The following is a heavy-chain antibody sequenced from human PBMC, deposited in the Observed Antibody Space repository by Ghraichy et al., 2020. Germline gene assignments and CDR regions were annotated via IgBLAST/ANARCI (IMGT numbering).Heavy chain of an antibody. D-gene: IGHD2-2*01. CDR2: ITKSGGST. J-gene: IGHJ3*02. CDR3: VKDEYCSSASCQEAAFDI. V-gene: IGHV3-23*01. Sequence: GGSLRLSCAASGFTFSNYAMSWVRQAPGKGLEWVSGITKSGGSTYYADSVKGRFTISRDNSKNTLHLQMNSLRAEDTAVHYCVKDEYCSSASCQEAAFDIWGQGTMVTVSS. CDR1: GFTFSNYA.